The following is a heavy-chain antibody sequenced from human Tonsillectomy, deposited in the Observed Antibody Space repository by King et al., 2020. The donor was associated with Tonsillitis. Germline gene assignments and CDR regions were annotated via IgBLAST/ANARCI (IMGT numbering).Heavy chain of an antibody. V-gene: IGHV3-7*01. CDR3: ARGSNSSWYSFDY. Sequence: VQLVESGGGLVQPGGSLRLSCAASGFTVSSYWMTWVRQAPGKGLEWVANIKQDESEKYYVDSVKGRFTISRDNAKNSLYLQMNSLRAEDTAVYYCARGSNSSWYSFDYWGQGTLVTVSS. D-gene: IGHD6-13*01. CDR1: GFTVSSYW. J-gene: IGHJ4*02. CDR2: IKQDESEK.